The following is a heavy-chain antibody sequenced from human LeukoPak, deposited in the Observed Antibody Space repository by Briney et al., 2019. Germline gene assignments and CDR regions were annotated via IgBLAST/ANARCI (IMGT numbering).Heavy chain of an antibody. Sequence: PSETLSLTCTVSGDSISSGDYYWSWIRQPAGKGLEWIGRISSSGSTNYNPSLKSRVTISVDTSKNQFSLKLSSVTAADTAVYYCARPKEYYYGSGGAAFDIWGQGTMVTVSS. V-gene: IGHV4-61*02. CDR1: GDSISSGDYY. CDR2: ISSSGST. CDR3: ARPKEYYYGSGGAAFDI. J-gene: IGHJ3*02. D-gene: IGHD3-10*01.